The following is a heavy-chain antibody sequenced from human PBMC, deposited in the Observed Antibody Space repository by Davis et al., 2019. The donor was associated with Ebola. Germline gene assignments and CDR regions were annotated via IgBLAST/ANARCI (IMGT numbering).Heavy chain of an antibody. D-gene: IGHD1-26*01. Sequence: GSLRLSCTVSGGSISSYYWSWIRQPPGKGLEWIGYIYYSGSTNYNPSLKSRVTISVDTSKNQFSLKLSSVTAADTAVYYCARGRWEVRFEYWGQGTLVTVSS. CDR3: ARGRWEVRFEY. CDR1: GGSISSYY. V-gene: IGHV4-59*01. J-gene: IGHJ4*02. CDR2: IYYSGST.